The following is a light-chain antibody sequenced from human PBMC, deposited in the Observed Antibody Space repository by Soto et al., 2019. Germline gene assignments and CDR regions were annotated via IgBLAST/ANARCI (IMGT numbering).Light chain of an antibody. V-gene: IGKV1-39*01. CDR2: AAY. J-gene: IGKJ2*01. CDR3: QQSYSTPRYT. CDR1: QSISSY. Sequence: DIQMTQSPSSLSASVGDRVTITCRASQSISSYLHWYQQKPGKAPKLLIYAAYSLHSGVPSRFSGSGSGTDFTLTISSLQHEDFATYYCQQSYSTPRYTFGQGTKLEIK.